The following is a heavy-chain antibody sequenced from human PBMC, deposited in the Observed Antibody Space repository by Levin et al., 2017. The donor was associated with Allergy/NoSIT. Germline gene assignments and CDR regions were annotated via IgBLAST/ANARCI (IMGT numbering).Heavy chain of an antibody. CDR1: GFTFSSSW. CDR2: IKEDGSER. Sequence: GGSLRLSCAASGFTFSSSWMTWVRQAPGKGLEWVANIKEDGSERYYVDSVKGRFTVSRDNAKNSLYLQMNSLRAEDTAVYYCARLISGEDYGDSLDHWGQGTLVTVSS. CDR3: ARLISGEDYGDSLDH. J-gene: IGHJ4*02. V-gene: IGHV3-7*04. D-gene: IGHD4-17*01.